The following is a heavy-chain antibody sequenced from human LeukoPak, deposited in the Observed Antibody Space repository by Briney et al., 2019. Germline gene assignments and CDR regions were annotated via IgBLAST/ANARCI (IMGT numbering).Heavy chain of an antibody. V-gene: IGHV4-4*07. D-gene: IGHD3-22*01. CDR3: AREIGDYYDSSGYRTYYFDY. CDR2: IYTSGST. J-gene: IGHJ4*02. CDR1: GGSISSYY. Sequence: SETLSLTCTVSGGSISSYYWSWIRQPAGKGLECIGRIYTSGSTNYNPSLKSRVTMSVDTSKNQISLKLSSVTAADTAVYYCAREIGDYYDSSGYRTYYFDYWGQGTLVTVSS.